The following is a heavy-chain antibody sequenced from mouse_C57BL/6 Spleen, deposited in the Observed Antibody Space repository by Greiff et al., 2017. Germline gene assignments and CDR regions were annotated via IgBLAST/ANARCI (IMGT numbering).Heavy chain of an antibody. Sequence: QVQLQQSGAELVKPGASVKLSCKASGYTFTSYWMHWVKQRPGQGLEWIGMIYPNSGSTNYNEKFKSKATLTVDKSSSTAYMQLSSLTSEDSAVYYCARVDGYYVGAMDYWGQGTSVTVSS. CDR1: GYTFTSYW. J-gene: IGHJ4*01. D-gene: IGHD2-3*01. V-gene: IGHV1-64*01. CDR3: ARVDGYYVGAMDY. CDR2: IYPNSGST.